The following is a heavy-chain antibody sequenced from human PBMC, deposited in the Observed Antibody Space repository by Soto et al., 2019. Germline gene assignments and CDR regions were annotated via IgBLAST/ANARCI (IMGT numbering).Heavy chain of an antibody. CDR1: GGSFSGYY. D-gene: IGHD3-22*01. J-gene: IGHJ3*02. V-gene: IGHV4-34*01. CDR3: ARDHYYDSSGYAFDI. Sequence: PSETLSLTCAVYGGSFSGYYWSWIRQPPGKGLEWIGEINHSGSTNYNPPLKSRVTISVDTSKNQFSLKLSSVTAADTAVYYCARDHYYDSSGYAFDIWGQGTMVTVSS. CDR2: INHSGST.